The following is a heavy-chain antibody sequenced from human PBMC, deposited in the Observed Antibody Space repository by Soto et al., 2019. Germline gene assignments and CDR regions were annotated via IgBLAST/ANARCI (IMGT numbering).Heavy chain of an antibody. D-gene: IGHD3-22*01. Sequence: QVQLQESGPGLVKPSGTLSLICAVSGGSIDSHNWWTWVRQPPGKGLEWIGEVYHSGSTNYNPSLKSRVTISVDKSKNQFSLKLTSVTAADTAVYYCGRTMRMEPHYGMGVWGQGTTVTVSS. CDR3: GRTMRMEPHYGMGV. J-gene: IGHJ6*02. CDR1: GGSIDSHNW. V-gene: IGHV4-4*02. CDR2: VYHSGST.